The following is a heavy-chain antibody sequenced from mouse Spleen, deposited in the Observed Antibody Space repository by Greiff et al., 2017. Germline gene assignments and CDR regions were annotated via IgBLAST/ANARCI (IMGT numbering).Heavy chain of an antibody. Sequence: DVKLQESGPGLAKPSQTLSLTCSVTGYSITSDYWNWIRKFPGNKLEYMGYISYSGSTYYNPSLKSRISITRDTSKNQYYLQLNSVTTEDTATYYCARGRYSNYEAMDYWGQGTSVTVSS. CDR1: GYSITSDY. J-gene: IGHJ4*01. D-gene: IGHD2-5*01. CDR2: ISYSGST. CDR3: ARGRYSNYEAMDY. V-gene: IGHV3-8*01.